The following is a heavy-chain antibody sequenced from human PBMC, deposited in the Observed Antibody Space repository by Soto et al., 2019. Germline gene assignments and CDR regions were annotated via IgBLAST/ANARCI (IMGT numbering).Heavy chain of an antibody. CDR3: ARDNGRENYYDNSDYWYYFDY. CDR1: GGSISSYY. V-gene: IGHV4-59*01. CDR2: IYYSGST. J-gene: IGHJ4*02. D-gene: IGHD3-22*01. Sequence: PSETLSLTCTVSGGSISSYYWSWIRQPPGKGLEWIGYIYYSGSTNYNPSLKSRVTISVDTSKNQFSLKLSSVTAADTAVYYCARDNGRENYYDNSDYWYYFDYWGQGTLVTVS.